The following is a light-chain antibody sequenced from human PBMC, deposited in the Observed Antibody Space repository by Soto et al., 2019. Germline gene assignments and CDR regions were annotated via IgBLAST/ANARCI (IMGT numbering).Light chain of an antibody. V-gene: IGKV3-20*01. J-gene: IGKJ5*01. CDR3: QQYGSSPPIT. Sequence: EIALTQSPGTLSLSLGERATLSCRASQSISSTSLAWYQQKPGQAPRLLIYGASTRATGIPARFSGSGSGTDFTLTISRLEPEDFAVYYCQQYGSSPPITFGQGTRLEI. CDR1: QSISSTS. CDR2: GAS.